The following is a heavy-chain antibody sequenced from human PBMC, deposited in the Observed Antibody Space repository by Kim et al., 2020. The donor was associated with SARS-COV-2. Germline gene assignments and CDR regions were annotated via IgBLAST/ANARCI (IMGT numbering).Heavy chain of an antibody. J-gene: IGHJ4*02. Sequence: GGSLRLSCAASGFTFSIYGMSWVRQAPGKGLEWVSAISRSGGSTYYADSVKGRFTISRDNSKNTLYLQMNSLRAEDTAFYYCARVARVGGYFDYWGQGTL. CDR3: ARVARVGGYFDY. CDR1: GFTFSIYG. V-gene: IGHV3-23*01. CDR2: ISRSGGST.